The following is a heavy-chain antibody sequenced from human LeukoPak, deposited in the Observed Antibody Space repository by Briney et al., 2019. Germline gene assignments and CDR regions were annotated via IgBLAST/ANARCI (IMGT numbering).Heavy chain of an antibody. CDR2: INHSGST. CDR3: ARARYDFWSGYYKNYYYYGMDV. Sequence: PSETLSLTCTVSGGSISSYYWSWIRQPPGKGLEWIGEINHSGSTNYNPSLKSRVTISVDTSKNQFSLKLSSVTAADTAMYYCARARYDFWSGYYKNYYYYGMDVWGQGTTVTVSS. V-gene: IGHV4-34*01. J-gene: IGHJ6*02. CDR1: GGSISSYY. D-gene: IGHD3-3*01.